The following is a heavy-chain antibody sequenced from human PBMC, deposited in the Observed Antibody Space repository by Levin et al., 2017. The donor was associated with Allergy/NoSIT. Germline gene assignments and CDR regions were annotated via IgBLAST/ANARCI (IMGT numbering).Heavy chain of an antibody. CDR3: ARALAAAYFDY. CDR2: MNANSGDT. J-gene: IGHJ4*02. D-gene: IGHD6-25*01. V-gene: IGHV1-2*02. CDR1: GYTFTGYY. Sequence: ASVKVSCKASGYTFTGYYMHWVRQAPEQGLECMGWMNANSGDTSYTQKFQGRVTMTRDTSISTAYMELSSLRSDDTAVYFCARALAAAYFDYWGQGTLVTVSS.